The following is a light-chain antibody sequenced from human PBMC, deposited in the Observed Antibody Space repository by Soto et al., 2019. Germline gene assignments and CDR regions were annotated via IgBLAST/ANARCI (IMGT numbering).Light chain of an antibody. CDR1: SSNIGAGYD. V-gene: IGLV1-40*01. Sequence: QSVLTQPPSVSGAPGQRVTISCTGSSSNIGAGYDVQWYQQLPGTVPKLLIYASNNRPSEVPDRFSGSKSDTSASLAITGLQAEDEADYYCQSFDSSLTVWVFGGGTKLTVL. CDR2: ASN. J-gene: IGLJ3*02. CDR3: QSFDSSLTVWV.